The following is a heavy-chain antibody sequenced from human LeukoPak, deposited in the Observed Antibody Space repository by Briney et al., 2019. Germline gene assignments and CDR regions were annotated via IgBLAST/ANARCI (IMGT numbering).Heavy chain of an antibody. CDR2: INPNSGGT. Sequence: ASVKVSCKSSGYSFTTYLIHWVRQAPGQGLEWMGWINPNSGGTNYAQKFQGRVTMTRDTSISTAYMELSRLRSDDTAVYYCARGHNGADTLDYWGQGTLVTVSS. CDR3: ARGHNGADTLDY. V-gene: IGHV1-2*02. D-gene: IGHD4-17*01. CDR1: GYSFTTYL. J-gene: IGHJ4*02.